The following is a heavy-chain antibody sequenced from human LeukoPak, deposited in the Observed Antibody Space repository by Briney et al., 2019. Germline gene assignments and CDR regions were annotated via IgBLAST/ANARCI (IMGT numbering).Heavy chain of an antibody. D-gene: IGHD1-26*01. CDR2: ISGSGGST. V-gene: IGHV3-23*01. CDR1: GLTFSSYA. J-gene: IGHJ4*02. CDR3: ARASGYKWELLRRSYYFDY. Sequence: PGGSLRLSCAASGLTFSSYAMSWVRQAPGKGLEWVSAISGSGGSTYYADSVKGRFTISRDNSKNTLYLQMNSLRAEDTAVYYCARASGYKWELLRRSYYFDYWGQGTLVTVSS.